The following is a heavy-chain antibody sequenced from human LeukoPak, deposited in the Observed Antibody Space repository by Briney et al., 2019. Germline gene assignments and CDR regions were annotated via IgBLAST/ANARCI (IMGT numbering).Heavy chain of an antibody. J-gene: IGHJ4*02. CDR3: AKDSSNAFGFDY. D-gene: IGHD2/OR15-2a*01. Sequence: GGSLRLSCAASGFTFDDYATHWVRQAPGKGLEWVSGISWNSGSIGYADSVKGRFTISRDNAKNSLYLQMNSPRAEDTALYYCAKDSSNAFGFDYWGQGTLVTVSS. CDR2: ISWNSGSI. CDR1: GFTFDDYA. V-gene: IGHV3-9*01.